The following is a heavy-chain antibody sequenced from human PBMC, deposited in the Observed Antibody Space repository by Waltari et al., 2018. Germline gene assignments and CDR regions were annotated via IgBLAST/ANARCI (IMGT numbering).Heavy chain of an antibody. Sequence: QITLKESGLTLVKPTQTLTLTCTFSGFPLSASGAGVGWIRQSPGKAPEWLASIYWNFETRYSPSLSGRVTLTKATSKNQVVLTVTNMDPMDTATYYCAHSLNPDYDVLTGAHSQYFQYWGQGTLVTVSS. D-gene: IGHD3-9*01. CDR2: IYWNFET. CDR3: AHSLNPDYDVLTGAHSQYFQY. V-gene: IGHV2-5*01. J-gene: IGHJ1*01. CDR1: GFPLSASGAG.